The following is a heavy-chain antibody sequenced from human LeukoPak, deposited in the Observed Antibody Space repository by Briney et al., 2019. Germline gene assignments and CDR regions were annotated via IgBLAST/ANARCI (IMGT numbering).Heavy chain of an antibody. J-gene: IGHJ4*02. Sequence: QTGGSLRLSCAASGFTFTSYAMSWVRQAPGKGLEWVSAIGDNGGTTYYANSVKGRFTLSRDNSKNTLYLQMNTLRAEDTAVYYCAKVETRGVVITTPFDYWGQGTLVTVSS. CDR1: GFTFTSYA. CDR3: AKVETRGVVITTPFDY. CDR2: IGDNGGTT. D-gene: IGHD3-22*01. V-gene: IGHV3-23*01.